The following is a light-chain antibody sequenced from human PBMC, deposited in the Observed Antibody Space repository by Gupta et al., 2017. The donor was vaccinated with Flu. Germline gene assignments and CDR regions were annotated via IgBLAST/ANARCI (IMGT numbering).Light chain of an antibody. Sequence: PSSLSATVGDRATITCRASQNIDESLNWYQQRPGQSPTPLIYRASRVQNGVPSRFSGSGSGTDFTLSINELQPEDFATYHCQHTDFSPFTFGQGT. CDR2: RAS. V-gene: IGKV1-39*01. J-gene: IGKJ5*01. CDR1: QNIDES. CDR3: QHTDFSPFT.